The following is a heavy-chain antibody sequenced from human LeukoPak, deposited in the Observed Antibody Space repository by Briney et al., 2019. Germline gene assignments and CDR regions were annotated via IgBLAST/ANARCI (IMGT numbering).Heavy chain of an antibody. V-gene: IGHV3-13*01. J-gene: IGHJ6*02. D-gene: IGHD3-10*02. CDR3: ACSGRGEYGMDV. CDR1: GFTFSSYN. CDR2: IGTAGDT. Sequence: GGSLRLSCAASGFTFSSYNMHWVRQATGKGLEWVSAIGTAGDTYYPGSVKGRFTISRENAKNSLYLQMNSLRAGDTAVYYCACSGRGEYGMDVWGQGTTVTASS.